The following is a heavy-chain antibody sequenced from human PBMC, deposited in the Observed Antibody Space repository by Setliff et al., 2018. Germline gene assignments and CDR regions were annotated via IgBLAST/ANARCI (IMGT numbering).Heavy chain of an antibody. V-gene: IGHV4-61*02. CDR2: IYTSGST. Sequence: TLSLTCTVSGGSISSRSYYWGWIRQPAGKGLEWIGRIYTSGSTNYNPSLKSRVTISVDTSKNQFSLKLSSVTAADTAVYYCARVRYDFWSGLLYDYWGQGTLVTVSS. D-gene: IGHD3-3*01. CDR1: GGSISSRSYY. CDR3: ARVRYDFWSGLLYDY. J-gene: IGHJ4*02.